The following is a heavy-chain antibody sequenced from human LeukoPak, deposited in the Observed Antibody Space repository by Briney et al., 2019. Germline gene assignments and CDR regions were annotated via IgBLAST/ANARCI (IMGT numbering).Heavy chain of an antibody. CDR1: GFTFSSYA. CDR3: AKGRLELRPRGDWFDP. V-gene: IGHV3-23*01. CDR2: ISGSGGST. D-gene: IGHD1-7*01. J-gene: IGHJ5*02. Sequence: GGSLRLSCAASGFTFSSYAMSWVRQAPGKGLEWVSAISGSGGSTYYADSVKGRFTISRDNSKNTLYLQMNSLRAEDTAVYYCAKGRLELRPRGDWFDPWGQGTLVTVSS.